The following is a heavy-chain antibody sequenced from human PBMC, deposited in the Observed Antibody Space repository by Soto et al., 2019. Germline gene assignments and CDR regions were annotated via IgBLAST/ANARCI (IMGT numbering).Heavy chain of an antibody. J-gene: IGHJ4*02. CDR2: IKSKTDVGTT. D-gene: IGHD5-12*01. CDR1: GFTFSDHY. CDR3: TTDRGTSGLDY. Sequence: GGSLRLSCAASGFTFSDHYMDWVRQAPGKGLEWVGRIKSKTDVGTTDYAAPVKGRFTISRDDSKNTLFLQMNSLKTEDTAVYYCTTDRGTSGLDYWGQGTLVTVSS. V-gene: IGHV3-15*01.